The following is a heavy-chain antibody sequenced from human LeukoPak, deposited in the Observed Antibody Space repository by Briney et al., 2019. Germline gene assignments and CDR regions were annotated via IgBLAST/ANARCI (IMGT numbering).Heavy chain of an antibody. Sequence: SETLSLTCTVSGGSISSSSYYWGWIRQPPGKGLEWIGSIYYSGSTYYNPSLKSRVTISVDTSKNQFSLKLSSVTAADTAVYYCARGSPVLRYFDWSFDYWGQGTLVTVSS. D-gene: IGHD3-9*01. J-gene: IGHJ4*02. CDR3: ARGSPVLRYFDWSFDY. CDR1: GGSISSSSYY. V-gene: IGHV4-39*01. CDR2: IYYSGST.